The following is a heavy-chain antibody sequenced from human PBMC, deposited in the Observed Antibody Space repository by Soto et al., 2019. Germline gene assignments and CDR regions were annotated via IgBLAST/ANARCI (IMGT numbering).Heavy chain of an antibody. CDR3: ARGHGRFAH. V-gene: IGHV4-34*01. J-gene: IGHJ4*02. CDR2: INHSGFT. CDR1: GGSFTGYY. Sequence: QLQLHQSGAGLLKPSETLSLTCDVSGGSFTGYYWSWIRQPPGKGLEWIGEINHSGFTNYNPSLTGRVTISLDTSKSQFSLKLKSLTAADTAFYFCARGHGRFAHWCQGTLVTVSS.